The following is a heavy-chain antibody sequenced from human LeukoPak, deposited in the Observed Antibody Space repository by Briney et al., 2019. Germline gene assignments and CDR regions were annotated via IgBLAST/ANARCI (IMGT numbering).Heavy chain of an antibody. V-gene: IGHV4-30-2*01. Sequence: TLPLTCTVSGGSISSGGYYWSWIRQPPGKGLEWIGYIYHSGSTYYNPSLKSRVTISVDRSKNQFSLKLSSVTAADTAVYYCARPNDSRGYWPNWFDPWGQGTLVTVSS. D-gene: IGHD3-22*01. CDR2: IYHSGST. CDR1: GGSISSGGYY. J-gene: IGHJ5*02. CDR3: ARPNDSRGYWPNWFDP.